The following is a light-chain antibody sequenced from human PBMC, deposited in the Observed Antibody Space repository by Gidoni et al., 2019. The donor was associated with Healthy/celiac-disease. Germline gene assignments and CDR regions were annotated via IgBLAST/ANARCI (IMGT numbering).Light chain of an antibody. J-gene: IGKJ1*01. CDR3: QHYNAYSWT. CDR2: DAS. V-gene: IGKV1-5*01. Sequence: DIQMTQSPSTLSASVGDRVTITCRASQSISNWVAWYQQKPGKAPKFLIYDASSLESGVPSRFSGSGSGTEFTLTISRLKPDDFATYYCQHYNAYSWTFXQXTKVDIK. CDR1: QSISNW.